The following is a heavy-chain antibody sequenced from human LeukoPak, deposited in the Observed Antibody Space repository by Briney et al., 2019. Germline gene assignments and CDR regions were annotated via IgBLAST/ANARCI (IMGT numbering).Heavy chain of an antibody. CDR1: GFTFSSYA. Sequence: GRSLRLSCAASGFTFSSYAMHWVRQAPGKGLEWVSAISASGGSTYYADSVKGRFTISRDNSKNTLYLQMNSLRAEDTAVYYCAKEGYYYYGMDVWGQGTTVTVSS. V-gene: IGHV3-23*01. CDR2: ISASGGST. J-gene: IGHJ6*02. CDR3: AKEGYYYYGMDV.